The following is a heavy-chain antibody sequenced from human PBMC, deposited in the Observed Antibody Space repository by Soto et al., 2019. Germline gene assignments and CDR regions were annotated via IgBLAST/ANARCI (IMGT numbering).Heavy chain of an antibody. V-gene: IGHV1-69*13. CDR1: GGTFSSYA. CDR3: AAEIYSGGNCCSFDY. D-gene: IGHD2-21*02. Sequence: SVKVSCKASGGTFSSYAISWVRQAPGQGLEWMGGIIPIFGTANYAQKFQGRVTITADESTITAYMELSSLRSEDTAVYYCAAEIYSGGNCCSFDYWGQGSLVTVSS. CDR2: IIPIFGTA. J-gene: IGHJ4*02.